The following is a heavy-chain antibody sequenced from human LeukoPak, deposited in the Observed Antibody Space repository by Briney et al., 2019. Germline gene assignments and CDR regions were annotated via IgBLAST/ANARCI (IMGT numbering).Heavy chain of an antibody. D-gene: IGHD3-9*01. CDR1: GLTFSSYG. CDR2: ISGSGGST. Sequence: GGSLRLSCAASGLTFSSYGMSWVRQAPGKGLEWVSAISGSGGSTYYADSVKGRFTISRDNSKNTLYLQMNSLRAEDTAVYYCAKARGDILTGYGYWGQGTLVTVSS. CDR3: AKARGDILTGYGY. J-gene: IGHJ4*02. V-gene: IGHV3-23*01.